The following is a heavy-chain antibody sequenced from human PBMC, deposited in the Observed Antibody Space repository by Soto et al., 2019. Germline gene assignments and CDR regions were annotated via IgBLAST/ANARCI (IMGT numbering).Heavy chain of an antibody. Sequence: GGSLRLSCAASGFTFSSYSMNWFRQAPGKGLEWVSSISSSSSYIYYADSVKGRFTISRDNAKNSLYLQMNSLRAEDTAVYYCARELDLEVVPAAMRDYYYYYYMDVWGKGTTVTVSS. CDR3: ARELDLEVVPAAMRDYYYYYYMDV. D-gene: IGHD2-2*01. V-gene: IGHV3-21*01. CDR2: ISSSSSYI. CDR1: GFTFSSYS. J-gene: IGHJ6*03.